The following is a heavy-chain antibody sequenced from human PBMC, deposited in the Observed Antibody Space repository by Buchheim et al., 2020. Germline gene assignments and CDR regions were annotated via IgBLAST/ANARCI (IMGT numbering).Heavy chain of an antibody. D-gene: IGHD6-13*01. J-gene: IGHJ5*02. CDR2: ISYDGSNK. CDR3: AKAPVSAFNSSPMKIVGNWFDP. V-gene: IGHV3-30*18. Sequence: QVQLVESGGGVVQPGRSLRLSCAASGFTFSSYGMHWVRQAPGKGLEWVAVISYDGSNKYYADSVKGRFTISRDNSKNTLYLQMNSLRAEDTAVYYCAKAPVSAFNSSPMKIVGNWFDPWGQGTL. CDR1: GFTFSSYG.